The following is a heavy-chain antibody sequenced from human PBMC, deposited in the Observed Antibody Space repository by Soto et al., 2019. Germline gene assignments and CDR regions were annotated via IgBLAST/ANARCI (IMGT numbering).Heavy chain of an antibody. J-gene: IGHJ6*02. V-gene: IGHV5-10-1*01. CDR3: ARLGHDYSNSGMDV. CDR2: IDPAESDS. CDR1: GYSFSTYL. D-gene: IGHD4-4*01. Sequence: PGESLKISCKASGYSFSTYLISWVRQMPGKGLEYMGKIDPAESDSNYSPSFQGHVTISVDKPISTAYLQWSSLKASDTATYYCARLGHDYSNSGMDVWGQGTTVTSP.